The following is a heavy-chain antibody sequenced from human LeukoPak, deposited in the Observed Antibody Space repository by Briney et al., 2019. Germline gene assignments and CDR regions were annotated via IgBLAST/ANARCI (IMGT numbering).Heavy chain of an antibody. Sequence: PGGSLRLSCVASGFTFSSYAMNWVRQAPGKGLEWVANIKQDGSEKYYVDSVKGRFTISRDNAKNSLYLQMNSLRAEDTAVYYCASAGDSYFSDSSGYYPFDYWGQGTLVTVSS. D-gene: IGHD3-22*01. V-gene: IGHV3-7*01. CDR3: ASAGDSYFSDSSGYYPFDY. J-gene: IGHJ4*02. CDR1: GFTFSSYA. CDR2: IKQDGSEK.